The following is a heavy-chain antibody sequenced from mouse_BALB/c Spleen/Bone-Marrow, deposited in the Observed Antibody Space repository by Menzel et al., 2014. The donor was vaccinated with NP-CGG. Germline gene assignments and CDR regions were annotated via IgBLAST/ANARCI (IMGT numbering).Heavy chain of an antibody. D-gene: IGHD1-2*01. Sequence: EESGGRLVTPGTPLTLTCTASGFSLSNYYIIWVRQAPGEGLEYIGFINTGGYIYYSNWAKGRFTISKTSSTVDLSITSPTTEDTATYFCVRGANYAFNLWGQGTLVTVS. CDR3: VRGANYAFNL. CDR2: INTGGYI. CDR1: GFSLSNYY. V-gene: IGHV5-6-5*01. J-gene: IGHJ3*02.